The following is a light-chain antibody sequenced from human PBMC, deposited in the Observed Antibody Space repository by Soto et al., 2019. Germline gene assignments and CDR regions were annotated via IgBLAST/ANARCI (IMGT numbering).Light chain of an antibody. CDR3: QHYNSWA. CDR2: KAS. J-gene: IGKJ1*01. V-gene: IGKV1-5*03. Sequence: DVQMTQSPSTLSASVGDRVTITCRASQTIGGLLAWYQQKPGKAPNLLIYKASTLQSGVPSRFSGSGYGTEFTLTITGLQAADSETYYCQHYNSWAFGQGTKVEI. CDR1: QTIGGL.